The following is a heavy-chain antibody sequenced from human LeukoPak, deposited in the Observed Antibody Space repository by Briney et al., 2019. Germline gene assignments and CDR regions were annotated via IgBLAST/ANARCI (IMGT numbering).Heavy chain of an antibody. J-gene: IGHJ4*02. CDR2: ISGSDGRI. D-gene: IGHD3-22*01. CDR1: GFTFSSYA. CDR3: ANRGTGDSSGYYSFDY. V-gene: IGHV3-23*01. Sequence: GGSLRLSCAASGFTFSSYAMSWVRQAPGKGLEWVSAISGSDGRIYYADSVKGRFTISRDNAKNSLYLQMNSLRAEDTAVYYCANRGTGDSSGYYSFDYWGQGTLVTVSS.